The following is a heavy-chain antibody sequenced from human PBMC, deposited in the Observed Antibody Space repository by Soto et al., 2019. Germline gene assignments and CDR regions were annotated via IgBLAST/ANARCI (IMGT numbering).Heavy chain of an antibody. Sequence: PGGSLRLSCAGSGFSFSIYAMSWVRQAPGKGLEWVSTISDNGGATYHADSVKGRFTISRDNSQNTLYLQMNSLRVEDTAVYYCAKDTVPTASYHYGMDVWGQGTAVTVSS. D-gene: IGHD2-2*01. CDR3: AKDTVPTASYHYGMDV. CDR1: GFSFSIYA. V-gene: IGHV3-23*01. CDR2: ISDNGGAT. J-gene: IGHJ6*02.